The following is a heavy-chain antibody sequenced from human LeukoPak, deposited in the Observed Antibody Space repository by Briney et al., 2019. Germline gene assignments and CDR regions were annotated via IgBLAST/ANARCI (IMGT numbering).Heavy chain of an antibody. J-gene: IGHJ4*02. V-gene: IGHV3-48*02. CDR3: AKNEGGWYSYGYSLDY. D-gene: IGHD5-18*01. CDR1: GFTFSSYS. Sequence: PGGSLRLSCAASGFTFSSYSMNWVRQAPGKGLEWVSYFSSSSSTIYYADSVKGRFTISRDNAKNSLYLQMNSLRDEDTAVYYCAKNEGGWYSYGYSLDYWGQGTLVTVSS. CDR2: FSSSSSTI.